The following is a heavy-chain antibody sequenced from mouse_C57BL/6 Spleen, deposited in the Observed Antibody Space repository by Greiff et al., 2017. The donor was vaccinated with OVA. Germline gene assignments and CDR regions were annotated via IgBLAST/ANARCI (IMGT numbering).Heavy chain of an antibody. Sequence: VKLQESGAELVKPGASVKISCKASGYAFSSYWMNWVKQRPGKGLEWIGQIYPGDGDTNYNGKFKGKATLTADTSSSTAYMQLSSLTSEDSAVYFCARWYYGNSYDYAMDDWGQGTSVTVSS. CDR3: ARWYYGNSYDYAMDD. D-gene: IGHD1-1*01. J-gene: IGHJ4*01. V-gene: IGHV1-80*01. CDR2: IYPGDGDT. CDR1: GYAFSSYW.